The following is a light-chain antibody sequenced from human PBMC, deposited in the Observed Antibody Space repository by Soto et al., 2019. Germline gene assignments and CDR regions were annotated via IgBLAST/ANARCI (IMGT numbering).Light chain of an antibody. J-gene: IGKJ4*01. Sequence: EIVLTQSPGTLSLSPGERATLSCRASQSVSSSYLAWYQQKPGQAPRLLIYGASSRATGIPDRFSSSGSGTDFTLTISILEPEDFAVYYCQQYGSSPLLTFGGGTKVDIK. CDR3: QQYGSSPLLT. CDR1: QSVSSSY. V-gene: IGKV3-20*01. CDR2: GAS.